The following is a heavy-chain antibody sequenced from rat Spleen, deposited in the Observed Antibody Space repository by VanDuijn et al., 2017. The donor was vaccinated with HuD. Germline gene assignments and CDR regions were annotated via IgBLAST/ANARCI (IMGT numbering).Heavy chain of an antibody. CDR1: GFTFSNYD. J-gene: IGHJ4*01. CDR2: ISPSGGST. V-gene: IGHV5-25*01. Sequence: EVQLVESGGGLVQPGRSLKLSCAASGFTFSNYDMAWVRQAPTKGLEWVASISPSGGSTYYRDSVKGRFTVSRDNAKSTLYLQMDSLRSEDTATYYCARTTGSYYYVMDAWGQGASVTVSS. CDR3: ARTTGSYYYVMDA. D-gene: IGHD1-3*01.